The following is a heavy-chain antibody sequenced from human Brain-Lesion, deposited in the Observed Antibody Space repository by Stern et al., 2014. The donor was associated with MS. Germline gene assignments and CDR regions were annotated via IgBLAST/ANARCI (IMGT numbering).Heavy chain of an antibody. D-gene: IGHD2-2*01. CDR1: GGSISSGGYY. V-gene: IGHV4-61*02. J-gene: IGHJ6*02. CDR3: ARGRVVPGFQYYATDV. CDR2: IFNSGST. Sequence: QLQLQESGPGLVKPSQTLSLSCTVSGGSISSGGYYWSWIRQPAGKGLEWIGRIFNSGSTSYNPSPKSRVPISIATSKNHFSRGLNPMTAADTAVYYCARGRVVPGFQYYATDVWGQGTTVIVSS.